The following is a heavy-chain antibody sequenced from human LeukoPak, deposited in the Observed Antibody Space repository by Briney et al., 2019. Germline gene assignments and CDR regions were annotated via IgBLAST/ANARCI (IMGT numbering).Heavy chain of an antibody. J-gene: IGHJ5*02. CDR1: GGTFSSYT. CDR3: AREGRIAAAGTGSDWFDP. Sequence: ASVKVSCKASGGTFSSYTISWVRQAPGQGLEWMGGIIPIFGTANYAQKFQGRVTITADESTSTAYMELSSLRSEDTAVYYCAREGRIAAAGTGSDWFDPWGQGTLVTVSS. D-gene: IGHD6-13*01. V-gene: IGHV1-69*13. CDR2: IIPIFGTA.